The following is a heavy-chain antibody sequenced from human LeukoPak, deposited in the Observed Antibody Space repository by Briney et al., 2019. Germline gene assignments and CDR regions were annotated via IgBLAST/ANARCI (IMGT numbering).Heavy chain of an antibody. J-gene: IGHJ4*02. CDR3: AKDPGPAYGSGSFLDY. D-gene: IGHD3-10*01. Sequence: GSLRLSCAASGFTFSSYGMHWVRQAPGKGLEWVAVISYDGSNKYYADSVKGRFTISRDNSKNTLYLQMNSLRAEDTAVYYCAKDPGPAYGSGSFLDYWGQGTLVTVSS. CDR1: GFTFSSYG. V-gene: IGHV3-30*18. CDR2: ISYDGSNK.